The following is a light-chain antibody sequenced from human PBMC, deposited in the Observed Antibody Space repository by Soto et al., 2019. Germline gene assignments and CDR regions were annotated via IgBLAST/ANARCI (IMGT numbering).Light chain of an antibody. J-gene: IGKJ2*01. V-gene: IGKV3-15*01. CDR1: QTISTN. CDR3: QQYNDWPPKYT. CDR2: GAS. Sequence: EVVMTQSPVTLSVSPGERATLSCRASQTISTNVAWYQQKPGQAPRLLVYGASTRATGVPARFSGSGSVTEFTLTISSLQSEDSAVYYCQQYNDWPPKYTCGQGTKLEIK.